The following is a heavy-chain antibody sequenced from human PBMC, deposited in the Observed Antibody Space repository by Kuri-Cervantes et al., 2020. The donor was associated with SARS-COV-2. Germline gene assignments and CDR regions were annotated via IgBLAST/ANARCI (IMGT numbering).Heavy chain of an antibody. V-gene: IGHV4-38-2*02. D-gene: IGHD1-26*01. CDR1: GYSISSGYY. CDR3: ARARGSYVGSYYFDY. CDR2: IYHSGST. J-gene: IGHJ4*02. Sequence: SETLSLTCTVSGYSISSGYYWGWIRQPPGKGLEWIGSIYHSGSTYHNPSLKSRVTISVDTSKNQFSLKLSSVTAADTAVYYCARARGSYVGSYYFDYWGQGTLVTVSS.